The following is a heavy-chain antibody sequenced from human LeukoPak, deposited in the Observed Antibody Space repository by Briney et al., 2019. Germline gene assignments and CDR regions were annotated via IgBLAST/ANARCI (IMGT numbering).Heavy chain of an antibody. CDR2: ISSSSTYI. V-gene: IGHV3-21*04. J-gene: IGHJ3*02. CDR1: GFTFSAYE. CDR3: ANDDYYDSSGQLDAFDI. Sequence: TGGSLRLSCAASGFTFSAYEMNWVRQAPGKGLEWVSSISSSSTYIYYADSVKGRFTISRDNAKNSLFLQMNSLRAEDTAVYYCANDDYYDSSGQLDAFDIWGQGTMVTVSS. D-gene: IGHD3-22*01.